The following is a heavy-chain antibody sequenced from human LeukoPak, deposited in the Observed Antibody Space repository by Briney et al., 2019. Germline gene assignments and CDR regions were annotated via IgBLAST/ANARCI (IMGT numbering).Heavy chain of an antibody. CDR3: AKLYSSGWPLDY. CDR1: GFTFSSNG. CDR2: ISYDGSNK. D-gene: IGHD6-19*01. V-gene: IGHV3-30*18. J-gene: IGHJ4*02. Sequence: GGSLRLSCAASGFTFSSNGMHWVRQAPGKGLEWVGVISYDGSNKYYADSVKGRFTISRDNSKNTLYLQMNSLRAEDTAVYYCAKLYSSGWPLDYWGQGTLVTVSS.